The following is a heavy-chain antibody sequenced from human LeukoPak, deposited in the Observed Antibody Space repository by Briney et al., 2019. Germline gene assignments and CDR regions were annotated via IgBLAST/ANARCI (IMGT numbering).Heavy chain of an antibody. CDR3: ARVLGGYSGYEVYYYYMDV. J-gene: IGHJ6*03. Sequence: PGGALRLSCAASGFTVSSNYMSWVRQAPGKGLEWVSGINWNGGSTGYADSVKGRFTISRDNAKNSLYLQMNSLRAEDTALYYCARVLGGYSGYEVYYYYMDVWGKGTTVTVSS. CDR2: INWNGGST. D-gene: IGHD5-12*01. CDR1: GFTVSSNY. V-gene: IGHV3-20*04.